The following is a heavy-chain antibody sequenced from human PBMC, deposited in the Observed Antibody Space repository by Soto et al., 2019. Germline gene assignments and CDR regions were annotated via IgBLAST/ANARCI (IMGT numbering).Heavy chain of an antibody. V-gene: IGHV1-18*01. CDR2: ISGYNGHT. Sequence: ASPNVSCKYPSYPFTTYEICWWRLSPGQGLEWMGWISGYNGHTKYGQKFQGRVTMTTDTSTSTVYMELRSLRSDDTAVYYCSREGEMPYSYYGLEVWGQGTTVTVSS. D-gene: IGHD3-16*01. J-gene: IGHJ6*01. CDR1: SYPFTTYE. CDR3: SREGEMPYSYYGLEV.